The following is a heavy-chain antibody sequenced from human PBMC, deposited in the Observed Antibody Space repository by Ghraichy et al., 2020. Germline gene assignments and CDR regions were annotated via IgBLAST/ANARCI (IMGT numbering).Heavy chain of an antibody. D-gene: IGHD2-15*01. CDR1: GITFNDYA. J-gene: IGHJ3*01. CDR2: IKWNSGSI. CDR3: ANDTQSVAAQYIYAFDF. Sequence: GGSLRLSCAVSGITFNDYAMHWVRQVPGKGLEWVAGIKWNSGSIGSADSVKGRFTISSDNAHNSLHLQLNRLSAEDTALYFCANDTQSVAAQYIYAFDFCGRGTMVTVSS. V-gene: IGHV3-9*01.